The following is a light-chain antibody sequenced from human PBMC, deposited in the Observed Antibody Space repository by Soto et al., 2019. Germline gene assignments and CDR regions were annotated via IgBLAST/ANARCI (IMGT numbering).Light chain of an antibody. CDR1: SSDVGGYNY. Sequence: QSGLTQPASVSGSPGQSITISCTGSSSDVGGYNYVSWYQQHPGKAPQLMIYEVSNRPSGVSNRFSGSKSGNTASLTISGLQAEDEADYYCSSYTSSSSNFVFGSGTKVTVL. CDR3: SSYTSSSSNFV. J-gene: IGLJ1*01. CDR2: EVS. V-gene: IGLV2-14*01.